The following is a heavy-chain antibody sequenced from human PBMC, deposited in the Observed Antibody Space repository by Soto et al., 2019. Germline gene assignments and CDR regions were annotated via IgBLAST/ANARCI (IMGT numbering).Heavy chain of an antibody. CDR2: IYYSGST. CDR1: GGSISSYY. J-gene: IGHJ4*02. Sequence: SETLSLTCTVSGGSISSYYWSWIRQPPGKGLEWIGYIYYSGSTNYNPSLKSRVTISVDTSKNQFSLKLSSVTAADTAVYYCARQWGDYGCDVWGQGSLVTVSS. D-gene: IGHD4-17*01. CDR3: ARQWGDYGCDV. V-gene: IGHV4-59*08.